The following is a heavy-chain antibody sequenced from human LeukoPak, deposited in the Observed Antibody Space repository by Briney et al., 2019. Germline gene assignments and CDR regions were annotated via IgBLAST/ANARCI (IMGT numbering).Heavy chain of an antibody. CDR2: IYHSGST. CDR1: GGSIRSGGYS. CDR3: ARVYCGGHCFMGAFNWFDP. J-gene: IGHJ5*02. V-gene: IGHV4-30-2*01. Sequence: SQTLSLTCAVSGGSIRSGGYSWSWIRQPPGKGLEWIGCIYHSGSTYYNPSLKSRVTISVDRSKNQFSLKLSSVTAADTAVYYCARVYCGGHCFMGAFNWFDPWGQGTLVTVSS. D-gene: IGHD2-21*02.